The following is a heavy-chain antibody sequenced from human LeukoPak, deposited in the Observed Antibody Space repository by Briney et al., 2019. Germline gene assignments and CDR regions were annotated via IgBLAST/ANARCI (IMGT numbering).Heavy chain of an antibody. Sequence: PSETLSLTCTVSGVSMNYYFWNWIRQPAGEGLQWIGRIHSSGTTNYNPSLKSRVTMSVDTSKKQFSLKLSSVTAADTAVYYCARVRGSSGSYEYYHYMDVWGKGTTVTISS. V-gene: IGHV4-4*07. CDR2: IHSSGTT. J-gene: IGHJ6*03. CDR1: GVSMNYYF. D-gene: IGHD1-26*01. CDR3: ARVRGSSGSYEYYHYMDV.